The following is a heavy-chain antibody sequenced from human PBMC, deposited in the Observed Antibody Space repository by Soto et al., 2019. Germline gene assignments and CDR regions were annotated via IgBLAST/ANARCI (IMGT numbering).Heavy chain of an antibody. CDR1: GFTFTSSA. V-gene: IGHV1-58*01. CDR2: IVVGSGNT. D-gene: IGHD6-13*01. J-gene: IGHJ6*02. Sequence: QMQLVQSGPEVKKPGTSVKVSCKASGFTFTSSAVQWVRQARGQRLEWIGWIVVGSGNTNYAQKFQERVTITRDMSTSTAYMELSSLRSEDTAVYYCAADQGKQQLVHYYYYGMDVWGQGTTVTVSS. CDR3: AADQGKQQLVHYYYYGMDV.